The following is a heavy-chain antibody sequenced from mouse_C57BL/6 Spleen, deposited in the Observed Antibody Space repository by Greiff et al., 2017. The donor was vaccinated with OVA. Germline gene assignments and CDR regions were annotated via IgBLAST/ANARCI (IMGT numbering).Heavy chain of an antibody. CDR2: INPANGNT. D-gene: IGHD2-1*01. Sequence: EVQGVESVAELVRPGASVKLSCTASGFNIKNTYMHWVNQRPEQGLAWIGKINPANGNTKYAPKFQGKATITSDTSSNTAYLQLSSLTSEDTAIDYCARSRNYQDWFAYWGQGTLVTVSA. J-gene: IGHJ3*01. V-gene: IGHV14-3*01. CDR3: ARSRNYQDWFAY. CDR1: GFNIKNTY.